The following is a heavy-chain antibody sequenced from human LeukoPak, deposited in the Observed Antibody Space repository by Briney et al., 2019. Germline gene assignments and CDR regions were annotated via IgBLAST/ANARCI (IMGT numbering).Heavy chain of an antibody. J-gene: IGHJ4*02. D-gene: IGHD3-22*01. CDR2: INHSGST. V-gene: IGHV4-34*01. Sequence: SETLSLTCTVSVGSISSYYWSWIRQPPGKGLEWIGEINHSGSTNYNPSLKSRVTISVDTSKNQFSLKLSSVTAADTAVYYCARGYLYGVITYWGQGTLVTVSS. CDR3: ARGYLYGVITY. CDR1: VGSISSYY.